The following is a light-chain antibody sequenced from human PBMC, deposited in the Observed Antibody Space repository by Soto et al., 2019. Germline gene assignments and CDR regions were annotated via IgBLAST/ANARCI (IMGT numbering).Light chain of an antibody. CDR1: QSISSY. CDR2: AAS. Sequence: DIQMTQSPSSLSASVGDRVTITCRASQSISSYLNWYQQKPGKAPKLLIYAASSLQSGVPSRFSDIGSGTDFTLTISSLQPEDFATYYCQQSYSTPWTFGQGTKVEIK. CDR3: QQSYSTPWT. V-gene: IGKV1-39*01. J-gene: IGKJ1*01.